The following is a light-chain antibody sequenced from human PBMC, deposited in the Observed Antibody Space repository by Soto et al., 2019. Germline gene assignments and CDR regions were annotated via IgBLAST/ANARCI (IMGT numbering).Light chain of an antibody. Sequence: QSVLTQPPSVSAAPGQKVTLSCSGRSFNVGNNYVCWYQQVAGTAPKLLIYDTYKRPSGIPDRFSGSKSGTLATLGITGLQTGDEAYYYCASWDSSVSGVAFGGGTQLTVL. J-gene: IGLJ3*02. CDR3: ASWDSSVSGVA. CDR1: SFNVGNNY. V-gene: IGLV1-51*01. CDR2: DTY.